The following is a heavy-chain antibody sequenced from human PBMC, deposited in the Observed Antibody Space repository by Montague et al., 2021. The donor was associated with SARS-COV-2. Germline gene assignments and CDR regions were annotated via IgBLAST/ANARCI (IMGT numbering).Heavy chain of an antibody. J-gene: IGHJ5*01. CDR1: GGSISSSSYY. D-gene: IGHD6-13*01. CDR2: SYYSGCT. V-gene: IGHV4-39*01. Sequence: SETLSLTCTVSGGSISSSSYYRASFREPSGRGLEWMGSSYYSGCTYYNPSLKSRVTISVDTSKNQFSLRLSSVTAADTAVYYCARKEMKYSSIWSTGGNW. CDR3: ARKEMKYSSIWSTGGNW.